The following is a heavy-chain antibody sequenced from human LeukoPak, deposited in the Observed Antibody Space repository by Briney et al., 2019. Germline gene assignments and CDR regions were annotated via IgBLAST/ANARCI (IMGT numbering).Heavy chain of an antibody. CDR3: ISHMVRGVIITGY. J-gene: IGHJ4*02. CDR1: GFTFSGSA. D-gene: IGHD3-10*01. CDR2: IRSKANSYAT. Sequence: GGSLRLSCAASGFTFSGSAMHWVRQASGKGLEWVGRIRSKANSYATAYAASVKGRFTISRDDSKNMAYLQMNSLKTEDTAVYYCISHMVRGVIITGYWGQGTLVTVSS. V-gene: IGHV3-73*01.